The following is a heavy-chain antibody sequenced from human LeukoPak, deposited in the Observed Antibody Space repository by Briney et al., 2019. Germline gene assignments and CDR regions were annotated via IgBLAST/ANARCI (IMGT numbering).Heavy chain of an antibody. CDR3: ARRGLESRWSGYNAPDY. Sequence: GGSLRLSCAASGFTFSSYDMHWVRQAPGKGLEYVSSINGNGGSTYYAASVKGRFTISRDPLKDTLYLQMGSVTNEDTAVYHCARRGLESRWSGYNAPDYWGQGTLVTVSS. V-gene: IGHV3-64*02. CDR2: INGNGGST. J-gene: IGHJ4*02. CDR1: GFTFSSYD. D-gene: IGHD3-3*01.